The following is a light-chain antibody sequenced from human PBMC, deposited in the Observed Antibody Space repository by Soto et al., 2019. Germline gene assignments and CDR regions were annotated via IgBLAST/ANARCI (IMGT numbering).Light chain of an antibody. V-gene: IGLV2-23*01. CDR2: EGS. J-gene: IGLJ2*01. CDR1: SSDIGSYNF. Sequence: QSALTQPASVSGSPGQSITISCTGTSSDIGSYNFVSWYQQHPGKAPKLMIYEGSTRPSGVSNRFSGSKSGNTASLTISGLQAEDEADYYCCSYAGSSTLVFGGGTQLTVL. CDR3: CSYAGSSTLV.